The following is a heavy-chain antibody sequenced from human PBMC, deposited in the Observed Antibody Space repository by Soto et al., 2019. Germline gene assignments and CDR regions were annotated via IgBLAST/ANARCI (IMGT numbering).Heavy chain of an antibody. CDR2: INHSGST. CDR1: GGSFSGYY. CDR3: ARGGYDFWSGYYPYNWFDP. Sequence: SETLSLTCAVYGGSFSGYYWSWIRQPPGKGLEWIGEINHSGSTNYNPSLKSRVTISVDTSKNQFSLKLSSVTAADTAVYYCARGGYDFWSGYYPYNWFDPWGQGXLVTVYS. D-gene: IGHD3-3*01. J-gene: IGHJ5*02. V-gene: IGHV4-34*01.